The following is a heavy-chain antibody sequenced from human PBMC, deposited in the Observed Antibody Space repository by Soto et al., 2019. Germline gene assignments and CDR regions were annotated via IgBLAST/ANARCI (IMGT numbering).Heavy chain of an antibody. CDR1: GYTLTELS. Sequence: QVQLVQSGAEVKKPGASVKVSCKVSGYTLTELSMHWVRQAPGKGLEWMRGFDPEDGETIYAQKFQGRVTMTEDTSTDTAYMELSSLRSEDTAVYYCATGSRYNWNLPQYYFDYWGQGTLVTVSS. V-gene: IGHV1-24*01. CDR2: FDPEDGET. J-gene: IGHJ4*02. CDR3: ATGSRYNWNLPQYYFDY. D-gene: IGHD1-20*01.